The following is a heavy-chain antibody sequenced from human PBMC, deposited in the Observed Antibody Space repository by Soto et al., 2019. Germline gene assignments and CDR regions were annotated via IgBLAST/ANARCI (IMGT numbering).Heavy chain of an antibody. J-gene: IGHJ3*01. CDR3: ASWHEREHAYDV. CDR2: LYDVDVT. V-gene: IGHV3-53*01. D-gene: IGHD1-1*01. Sequence: WSLRLSCAALGFTVSGKRYVAWVRQAPGKGLEWVSALYDVDVTFYADSVKGRFTTSSDSSKKTVYLQMNGLRPDDTAVYYCASWHEREHAYDVWGRGTKVTV. CDR1: GFTVSGKRY.